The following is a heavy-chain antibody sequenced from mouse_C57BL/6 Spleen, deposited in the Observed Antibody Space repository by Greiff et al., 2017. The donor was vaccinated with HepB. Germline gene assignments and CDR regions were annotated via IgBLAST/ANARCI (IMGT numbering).Heavy chain of an antibody. CDR3: ARSDYLYAMDY. J-gene: IGHJ4*01. CDR2: IDPNSCGT. CDR1: GYTFTSYW. D-gene: IGHD2-4*01. Sequence: QVQLQQPGAELVKPGASVKLSCKASGYTFTSYWMHWVKQRPGRGLEWIGRIDPNSCGTKYNEKFKSKATLAVDKPSSTAYMRLRSLTSDDSSVCYCARSDYLYAMDYWGQGTSVTVSS. V-gene: IGHV1-72*01.